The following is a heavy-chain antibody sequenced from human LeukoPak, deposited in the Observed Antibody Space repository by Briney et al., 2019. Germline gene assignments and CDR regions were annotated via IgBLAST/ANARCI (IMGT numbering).Heavy chain of an antibody. J-gene: IGHJ4*02. Sequence: GGSLRLSCAASGFTFSSYSMNWVRQAPGKGLEWVSSISSSSYIYYAHSVKGRFTISRDNAKNSLYLQMNSLRAEDTAVYYCAKDFLTPTKDIGVVPAAHDYWGQGTLVTVSS. V-gene: IGHV3-21*04. CDR1: GFTFSSYS. CDR3: AKDFLTPTKDIGVVPAAHDY. CDR2: ISSSSYI. D-gene: IGHD2-2*01.